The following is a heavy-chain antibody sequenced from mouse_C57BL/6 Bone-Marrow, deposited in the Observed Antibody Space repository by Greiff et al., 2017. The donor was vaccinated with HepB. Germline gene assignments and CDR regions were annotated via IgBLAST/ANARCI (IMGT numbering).Heavy chain of an antibody. Sequence: EVQGVESGGGLVQPQGSLKLSCAASGFSFNTYAMNWVRQAPGKGLEWVARIRSKSNNYATYYADSVKDRFTISRDDSESMLYLQMNNLKTEDTAMYYCVRHGLTGTRFAYWGQGTLVTVSA. V-gene: IGHV10-1*01. CDR2: IRSKSNNYAT. CDR1: GFSFNTYA. CDR3: VRHGLTGTRFAY. J-gene: IGHJ3*01. D-gene: IGHD4-1*01.